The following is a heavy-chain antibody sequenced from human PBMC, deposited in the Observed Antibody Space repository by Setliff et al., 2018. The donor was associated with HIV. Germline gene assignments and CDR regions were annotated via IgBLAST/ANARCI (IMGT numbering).Heavy chain of an antibody. V-gene: IGHV1-18*01. CDR3: ARGPGAFGGTSVQNFDY. D-gene: IGHD3-16*01. CDR1: GYTFNDYG. CDR2: ISGHNGYT. J-gene: IGHJ4*02. Sequence: ASVKVSCKASGYTFNDYGISWVRQAPGHGLEWMGWISGHNGYTNYAQKVQDRVTMTTDTSTSTAYMELSSLRSEDTAVYYCARGPGAFGGTSVQNFDYWGQGTLVTVSS.